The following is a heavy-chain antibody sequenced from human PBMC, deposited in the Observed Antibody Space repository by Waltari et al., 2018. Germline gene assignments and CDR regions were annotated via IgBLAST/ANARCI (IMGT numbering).Heavy chain of an antibody. D-gene: IGHD3-22*01. J-gene: IGHJ5*02. Sequence: EVQLVQSGAELKKPGESLKITSKGSGYSFNNDWIGWVRQMPGKGLEWMGSIYPGDSDTRYSPSFQGQVTLSADKSINTAYLHWSSLKASDTAMYYCARLNFIYDNSGYLGPWGQGTLVTVSS. V-gene: IGHV5-51*01. CDR2: IYPGDSDT. CDR3: ARLNFIYDNSGYLGP. CDR1: GYSFNNDW.